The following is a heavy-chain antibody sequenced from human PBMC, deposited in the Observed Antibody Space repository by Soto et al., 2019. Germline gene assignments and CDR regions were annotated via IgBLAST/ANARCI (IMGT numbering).Heavy chain of an antibody. CDR3: VKDEGSSRPFDY. J-gene: IGHJ4*02. V-gene: IGHV3-30*18. CDR2: ISYDESNK. CDR1: GFTFRSYG. Sequence: QVKLVESGGGVVQPGRSLRLSCAASGFTFRSYGMHWVRQAPGKGLEWVAVISYDESNKFYGDSVKGRFTISRDNFKNMLYLQIRSLRAEDTALYYCVKDEGSSRPFDYWGQGTLVTVSS. D-gene: IGHD6-13*01.